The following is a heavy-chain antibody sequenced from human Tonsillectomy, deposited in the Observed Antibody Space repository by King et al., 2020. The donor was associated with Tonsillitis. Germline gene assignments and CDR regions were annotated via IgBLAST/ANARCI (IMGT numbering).Heavy chain of an antibody. J-gene: IGHJ6*04. V-gene: IGHV3-30*04. D-gene: IGHD6-13*01. CDR2: ISYDGSNK. CDR3: VRPKSSSXHXXXXYGXDV. Sequence: VQLVESGGGVVQPGRSLRLSCAASGFTFSSYAMHWVRQAPGKGLEWVAVISYDGSNKYYADSVKGRFTXSRDNSKNTLYLQMNSLRAEETAVYYCVRPKSSSXHXXXXYGXDVWGAXTXVTVSS. CDR1: GFTFSSYA.